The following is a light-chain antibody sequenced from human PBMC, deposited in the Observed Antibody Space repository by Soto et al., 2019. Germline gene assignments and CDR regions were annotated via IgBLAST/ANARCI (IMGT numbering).Light chain of an antibody. Sequence: DIQMTQSPSTLSGSVGDRVTITCRASQTISSWLAWSQQKPGKAPKLLIYKASTLKTGVPSRFSGSGSGTEFTLPISSLQPDDFATYDCQHYNSYSEAFGQGTKVELK. J-gene: IGKJ1*01. CDR1: QTISSW. V-gene: IGKV1-5*03. CDR2: KAS. CDR3: QHYNSYSEA.